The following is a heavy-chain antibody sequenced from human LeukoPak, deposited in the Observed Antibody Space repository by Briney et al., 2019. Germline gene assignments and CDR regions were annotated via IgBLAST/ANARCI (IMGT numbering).Heavy chain of an antibody. J-gene: IGHJ4*02. D-gene: IGHD5-24*01. CDR3: AGDGYNPFDY. CDR2: ISTSGT. Sequence: SETLSLTCTVSGGSISSYYWSWIRQPPGRGLEWIGYISTSGTSYNPSLKSRVTISVDTSKSQFSLKLSSVTAADTAVYYCAGDGYNPFDYWGQGTLVTVSS. CDR1: GGSISSYY. V-gene: IGHV4-4*09.